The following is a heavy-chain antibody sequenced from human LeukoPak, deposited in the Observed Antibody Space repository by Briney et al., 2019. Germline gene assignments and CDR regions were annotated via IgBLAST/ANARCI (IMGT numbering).Heavy chain of an antibody. V-gene: IGHV3-23*01. CDR2: VTYSGAPT. J-gene: IGHJ4*02. Sequence: GGSLRLSCAASGVTFSDYATSWVRQAPGKGLEWVSAVTYSGAPTYYADSVKGRFTISRDNSKNTLYLQMNSLRAEDTAVYYCARAPLSSGWYMEVLYYFDYWGQGTLVTVSS. D-gene: IGHD6-19*01. CDR1: GVTFSDYA. CDR3: ARAPLSSGWYMEVLYYFDY.